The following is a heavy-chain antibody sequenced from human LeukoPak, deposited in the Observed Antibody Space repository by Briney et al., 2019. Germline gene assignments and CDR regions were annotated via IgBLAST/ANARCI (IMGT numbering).Heavy chain of an antibody. Sequence: GGSLRLSCAASGFTFSSYSMNWVRQAPGKGLEWVSYISSSGSTIYYADSVKGRFTISRDNAKNSLYLQMNSLRAEDTAVYYCAELAITMIGGVWGKGTTVTISS. CDR2: ISSSGSTI. J-gene: IGHJ6*04. CDR1: GFTFSSYS. D-gene: IGHD3-10*02. CDR3: AELAITMIGGV. V-gene: IGHV3-48*04.